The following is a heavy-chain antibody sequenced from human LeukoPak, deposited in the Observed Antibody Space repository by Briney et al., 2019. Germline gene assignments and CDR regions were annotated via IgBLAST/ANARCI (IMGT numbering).Heavy chain of an antibody. D-gene: IGHD3-3*01. CDR1: GFTFSSYG. CDR2: IWYDGSNK. Sequence: GRSLRLSCAASGFTFSSYGMHWVRQAPGKGLGWVAVIWYDGSNKYYADSVKGRFTISRDNSKNTLYLQMNSLRAEDTAVYYCARDLLYDFWSGYYFVGYYGMDVWGQGTTVTVSS. J-gene: IGHJ6*02. V-gene: IGHV3-33*01. CDR3: ARDLLYDFWSGYYFVGYYGMDV.